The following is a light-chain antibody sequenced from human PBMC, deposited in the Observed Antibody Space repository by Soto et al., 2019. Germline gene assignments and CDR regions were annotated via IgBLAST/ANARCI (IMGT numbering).Light chain of an antibody. CDR3: QQLNSYPSIP. Sequence: DIRLTLSPSFLSASVGDRVTITCRASQGISSYLAWYQQKPGKAPKLLIYAASTLQSGVPSRFSGSGSGTEFTLTISSLQPEDFATYYCQQLNSYPSIPFGQGTRLAI. CDR2: AAS. V-gene: IGKV1-9*01. J-gene: IGKJ5*01. CDR1: QGISSY.